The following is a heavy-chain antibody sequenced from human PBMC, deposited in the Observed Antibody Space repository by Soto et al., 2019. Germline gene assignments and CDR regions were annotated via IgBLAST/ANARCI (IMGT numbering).Heavy chain of an antibody. V-gene: IGHV2-5*02. J-gene: IGHJ6*02. D-gene: IGHD4-17*01. Sequence: QITLKESGPTLVKPTQTLTLTCTFSGFSLTTNGVGVGWIRQPPGKALEWLALIYWDDDQRYSPSLKSRLTINKNTSKKQVVLTMTNMYPVDTATYYCAHDYVGYSGMAVWGQGITVTVSS. CDR1: GFSLTTNGVG. CDR3: AHDYVGYSGMAV. CDR2: IYWDDDQ.